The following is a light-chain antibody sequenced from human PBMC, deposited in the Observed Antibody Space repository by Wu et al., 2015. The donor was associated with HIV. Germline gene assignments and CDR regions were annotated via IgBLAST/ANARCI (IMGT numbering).Light chain of an antibody. CDR1: QSVRSN. J-gene: IGKJ1*01. CDR2: GAS. Sequence: IVMTQSPATLSVSPGERVTLSCRASQSVRSNLAWYQQQPGQAPRLVIYGASTRATGIPARFSGSGSGTEFTLTISSLQSEDFAIYYCQQYNNWPPWTFGQGTKVE. CDR3: QQYNNWPPWT. V-gene: IGKV3-15*01.